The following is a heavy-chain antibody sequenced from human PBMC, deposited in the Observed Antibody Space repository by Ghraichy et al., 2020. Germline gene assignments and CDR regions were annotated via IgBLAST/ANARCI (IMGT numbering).Heavy chain of an antibody. CDR3: ARGYIDY. V-gene: IGHV1-8*01. CDR2: MNPNIGNT. CDR1: GYTLTSYD. Sequence: ASVKVSCKASGYTLTSYDINWVRQATGQGLEWMEWMNPNIGNTGYAQKFQGRVTMTRNTSISTAYMELSSLRSEDTYVYYCARGYIDYWGQGTLVTVSS. J-gene: IGHJ4*02.